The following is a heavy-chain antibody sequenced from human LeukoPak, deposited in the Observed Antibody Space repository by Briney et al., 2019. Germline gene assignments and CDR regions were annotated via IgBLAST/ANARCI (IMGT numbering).Heavy chain of an antibody. Sequence: SETLSLTCTVSGGSISSYYWSWIRQPPGKGLEWIGYIYYSGSTNYNPSLKSRVTISVDTSKNLFSLKLSSVTAADTAVYYCARVGVAGAYYFDYWGQGTLVTVSS. J-gene: IGHJ4*02. CDR2: IYYSGST. CDR3: ARVGVAGAYYFDY. CDR1: GGSISSYY. D-gene: IGHD6-19*01. V-gene: IGHV4-59*01.